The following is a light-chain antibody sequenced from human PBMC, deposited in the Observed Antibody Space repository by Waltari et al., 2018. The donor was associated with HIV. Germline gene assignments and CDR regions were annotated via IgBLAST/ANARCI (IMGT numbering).Light chain of an antibody. Sequence: SYELTQSPSVSVSPGQTASITCSGDKLGDTYASWYQPKPGQSPVLVIYQSSKRPSEIPERFSGSNSGDTATLTISGTQAVDEADYYCQAWDSSSAVVFGGGTKLTVL. CDR2: QSS. CDR1: KLGDTY. J-gene: IGLJ2*01. CDR3: QAWDSSSAVV. V-gene: IGLV3-1*01.